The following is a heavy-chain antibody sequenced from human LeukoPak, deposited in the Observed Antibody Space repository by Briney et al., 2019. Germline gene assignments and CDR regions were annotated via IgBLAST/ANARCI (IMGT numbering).Heavy chain of an antibody. Sequence: PGGSLRLSCAASGFTFSAYGMHWVCQAPGKGLEWVAFIRNDGSIKYYADSVKGRFTVSRDNSKNTLYVQMNSLSAEDTAVYYCAKDTPIPYFDYWGQGTLVSVSS. D-gene: IGHD2-21*01. CDR1: GFTFSAYG. V-gene: IGHV3-30*02. J-gene: IGHJ4*02. CDR3: AKDTPIPYFDY. CDR2: IRNDGSIK.